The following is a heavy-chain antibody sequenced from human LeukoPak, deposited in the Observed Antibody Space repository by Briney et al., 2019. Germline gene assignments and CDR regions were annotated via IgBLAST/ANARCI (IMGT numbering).Heavy chain of an antibody. J-gene: IGHJ5*02. Sequence: SETLSLTCAVYGGSFSGYYWSWIRQPPGKGLGWIGEINHSGSTNYNPSPKSRVTISVDTSKNQFSLKLSSVTAADTAVYYCARRRRYGSGSYFSSFWFDPWGQGTLVTVSS. V-gene: IGHV4-34*01. CDR2: INHSGST. CDR3: ARRRRYGSGSYFSSFWFDP. D-gene: IGHD3-10*01. CDR1: GGSFSGYY.